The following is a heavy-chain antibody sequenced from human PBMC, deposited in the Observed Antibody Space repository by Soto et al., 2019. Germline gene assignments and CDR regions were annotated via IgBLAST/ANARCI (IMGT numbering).Heavy chain of an antibody. CDR3: ARVPGNYAAFDI. Sequence: PGGSLRLSCAASGFTFSSYEMNWVRQAPGKGLEWVSYISSSGSTIYYADSVKGRFTISRDNAKNSLYLQMNSLRAEDTAVYYCARVPGNYAAFDIWGQGTMVTVSS. D-gene: IGHD4-4*01. CDR2: ISSSGSTI. J-gene: IGHJ3*02. CDR1: GFTFSSYE. V-gene: IGHV3-48*03.